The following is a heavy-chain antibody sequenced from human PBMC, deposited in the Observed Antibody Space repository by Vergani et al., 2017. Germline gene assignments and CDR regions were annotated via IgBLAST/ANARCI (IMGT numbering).Heavy chain of an antibody. J-gene: IGHJ1*01. V-gene: IGHV3-7*01. D-gene: IGHD2-15*01. CDR2: IKRDGTET. Sequence: VQLVQSGGGVVQAGGSLRLSCAASGFTFGDYYMAWIRLAPGKGLDWVASIKRDGTETFYVDSVKGRFTISRDNAKTTLYLQMNSLRDEDRGVYYCARISGGSAPYLHYWGQGTLVTVAS. CDR3: ARISGGSAPYLHY. CDR1: GFTFGDYY.